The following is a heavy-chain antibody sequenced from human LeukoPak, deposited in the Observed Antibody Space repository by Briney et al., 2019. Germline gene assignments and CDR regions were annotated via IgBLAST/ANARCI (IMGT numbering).Heavy chain of an antibody. V-gene: IGHV3-23*01. D-gene: IGHD6-6*01. CDR2: VSGDGGST. CDR3: CRAVRYTSSGCDY. J-gene: IGHJ4*02. CDR1: GFTFTSYA. Sequence: PGGSLRLSCEASGFTFTSYAMSWVRQAPGKGLEWVSGVSGDGGSTYYTDSVRGRFTISRDSSKYTLYLQMNSLRAEDTAVYHCCRAVRYTSSGCDYWGQGTLVSVSS.